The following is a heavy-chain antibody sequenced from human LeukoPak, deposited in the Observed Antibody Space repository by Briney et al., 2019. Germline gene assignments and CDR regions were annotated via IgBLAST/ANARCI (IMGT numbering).Heavy chain of an antibody. J-gene: IGHJ4*02. D-gene: IGHD3-3*01. CDR3: ARYFAVPDGGGFDY. Sequence: ASVKVSCKASGYTFSGHYMHWVRQAPGQGLEWLGWINPITGDTKYAQKFQGSVTMTRDTSISTVYMELSGLTSDDTAIYYCARYFAVPDGGGFDYWGQGTLVTVSS. CDR1: GYTFSGHY. V-gene: IGHV1-2*02. CDR2: INPITGDT.